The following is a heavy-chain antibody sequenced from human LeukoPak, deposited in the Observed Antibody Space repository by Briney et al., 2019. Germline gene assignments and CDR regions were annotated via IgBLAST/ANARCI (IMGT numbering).Heavy chain of an antibody. CDR1: GFTFSSYG. CDR3: ARDQDGGKYYYESSGYSH. Sequence: GESLRLSCAASGFTFSSYGLNWVRQAPGKGLEWVSPISSGGHIYYEDSVKGRFTISRDNAKNSLYLQMNSLRAEDTAVYYCARDQDGGKYYYESSGYSHWGQGILVTVSS. J-gene: IGHJ4*02. V-gene: IGHV3-21*01. D-gene: IGHD3-22*01. CDR2: ISSGGHI.